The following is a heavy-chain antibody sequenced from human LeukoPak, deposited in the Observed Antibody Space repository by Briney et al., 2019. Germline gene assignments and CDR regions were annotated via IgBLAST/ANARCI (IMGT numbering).Heavy chain of an antibody. CDR2: INHRGST. Sequence: SETLSLTCAVYGGSFSGYYWSWIRQPPGKGLEWIGEINHRGSTNYNPSLKSRATISVDTSKNQFSLKLSSVTAADTAVYYCARILLGYCSGGSCLNLYYFDYWGQGTLVTVSS. V-gene: IGHV4-34*01. J-gene: IGHJ4*02. CDR3: ARILLGYCSGGSCLNLYYFDY. CDR1: GGSFSGYY. D-gene: IGHD2-15*01.